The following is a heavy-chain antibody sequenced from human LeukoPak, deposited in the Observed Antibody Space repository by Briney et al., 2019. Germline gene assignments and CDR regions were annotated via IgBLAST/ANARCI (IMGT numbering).Heavy chain of an antibody. J-gene: IGHJ4*02. CDR3: ARDTYYYGSGSYDY. CDR2: IYYSGST. V-gene: IGHV4-39*01. D-gene: IGHD3-10*01. CDR1: GGSITSSSYY. Sequence: SETLSLTCTVSGGSITSSSYYWGWIRQPPGTGLEWIGSIYYSGSTYYNPSLKSRVTISVDTSKNQFSLKLSSVTAADTAVYYCARDTYYYGSGSYDYWGQGTLVTVSS.